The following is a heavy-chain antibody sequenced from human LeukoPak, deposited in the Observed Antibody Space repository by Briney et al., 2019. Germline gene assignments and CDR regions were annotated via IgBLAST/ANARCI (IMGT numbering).Heavy chain of an antibody. CDR2: INSDGSST. J-gene: IGHJ5*02. CDR3: ARELELINWFDP. Sequence: GGSLRLSCAASGFSFSSYGMSWVRQGQGKGLVWVSRINSDGSSTSYADSVKGRFTISRDNAKNTLYLQMNSLRAEDTAVYYCARELELINWFDPWGQGTLVTVSS. V-gene: IGHV3-74*01. D-gene: IGHD3-10*01. CDR1: GFSFSSYG.